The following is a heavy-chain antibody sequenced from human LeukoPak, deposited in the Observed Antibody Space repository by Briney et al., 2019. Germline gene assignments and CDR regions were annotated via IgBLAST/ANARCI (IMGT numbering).Heavy chain of an antibody. CDR3: AREVSSSYAWGY. CDR2: ISAYNGNT. Sequence: ASVKVSCKASGYTFTSYGINWVRQAPGQGLEWMGWISAYNGNTNYAQKFQGRVTITADKSTSTAYMGLSSLRSEDTAVYYCAREVSSSYAWGYWGQGTLVTVSS. CDR1: GYTFTSYG. D-gene: IGHD6-13*01. V-gene: IGHV1-18*01. J-gene: IGHJ4*02.